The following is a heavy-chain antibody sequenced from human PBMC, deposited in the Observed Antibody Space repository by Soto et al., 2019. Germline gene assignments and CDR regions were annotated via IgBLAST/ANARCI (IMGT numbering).Heavy chain of an antibody. CDR1: GYTFTSYA. CDR3: FIVVVVAATAFDY. V-gene: IGHV1-3*01. D-gene: IGHD2-15*01. Sequence: QVQLVQSGAEVKKPGASVKVSCKASGYTFTSYAMHWVRQAPGQRLEWMGWINAGNGNTKYSQKFQGRVTITRDTSASTAYMELSSLRSEDTAVYYCFIVVVVAATAFDYWGQGTLVTVSS. J-gene: IGHJ4*02. CDR2: INAGNGNT.